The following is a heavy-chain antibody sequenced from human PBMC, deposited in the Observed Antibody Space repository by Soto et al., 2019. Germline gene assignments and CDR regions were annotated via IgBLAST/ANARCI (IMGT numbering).Heavy chain of an antibody. CDR3: ARAPYSNAWYRFDL. D-gene: IGHD4-4*01. CDR1: GFTFSGYW. J-gene: IGHJ4*02. V-gene: IGHV3-7*03. CDR2: IKHDGSVQ. Sequence: GGSLRLSCEASGFTFSGYWMSWVRQAPGKGLEWVADIKHDGSVQYYVDSVKGRLTISRDNAKKQLYLQMNGLRAEDTALYYCARAPYSNAWYRFDLWGQGTLVTVSS.